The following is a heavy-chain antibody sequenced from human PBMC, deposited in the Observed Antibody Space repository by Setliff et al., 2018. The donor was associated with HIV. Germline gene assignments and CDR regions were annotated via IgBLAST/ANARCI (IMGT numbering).Heavy chain of an antibody. V-gene: IGHV1-46*01. Sequence: ASVKVSCKASGYTFSNYYMHWVRQAPGQGLEWMGIINPSGGGTSYAQKLLGRVTMTTDTSTSTVYMELRSLRSDDTAVYYCARDQGFWSGFTYNYYMDVWGKGTTVTV. J-gene: IGHJ6*03. D-gene: IGHD3-3*01. CDR3: ARDQGFWSGFTYNYYMDV. CDR2: INPSGGGT. CDR1: GYTFSNYY.